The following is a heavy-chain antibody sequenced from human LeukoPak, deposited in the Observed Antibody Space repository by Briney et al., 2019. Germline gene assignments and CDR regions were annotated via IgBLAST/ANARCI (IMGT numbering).Heavy chain of an antibody. CDR2: IYYSGST. CDR3: ASGGDRYSSIPFDP. J-gene: IGHJ5*02. CDR1: GGSISSSSYY. D-gene: IGHD6-13*01. Sequence: SETLSLTCTVSGGSISSSSYYWGWIRQPPGKGLEWIGSIYYSGSTYYNPSLKSRVTISVDTSKNQFSLKLSSVTAADTAVYYCASGGDRYSSIPFDPWGQGTLVTVSS. V-gene: IGHV4-39*07.